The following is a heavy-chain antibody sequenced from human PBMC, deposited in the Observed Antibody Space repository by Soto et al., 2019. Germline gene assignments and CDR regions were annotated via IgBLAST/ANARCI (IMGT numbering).Heavy chain of an antibody. Sequence: QVQLVQSGAEVKKPGASVKVSCKASGYTFTSYAMHWVRQAPGQRLEWMGWINAGNGNTKYSQKFQGRVTITRDTPASTAYMELSSLRSEDTAVYYCARSIVVVTARDYWGQGTLVTVSS. CDR3: ARSIVVVTARDY. D-gene: IGHD2-21*02. J-gene: IGHJ4*02. CDR1: GYTFTSYA. CDR2: INAGNGNT. V-gene: IGHV1-3*01.